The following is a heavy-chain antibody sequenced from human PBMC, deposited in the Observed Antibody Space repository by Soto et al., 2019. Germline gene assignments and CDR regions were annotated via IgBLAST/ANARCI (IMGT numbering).Heavy chain of an antibody. CDR1: GFTFSSYA. Sequence: QVQLVESGGGVVQPGNSLRLSCAASGFTFSSYAMHWVRQAPGKGLDWVAVISYDGSNTNYADSVKGRFTISRDNSKNTLYLQINSLRGEDTAIYYCARDRWGTETTPFEYWGKGTLVTVSS. D-gene: IGHD4-17*01. J-gene: IGHJ4*02. CDR2: ISYDGSNT. CDR3: ARDRWGTETTPFEY. V-gene: IGHV3-30-3*01.